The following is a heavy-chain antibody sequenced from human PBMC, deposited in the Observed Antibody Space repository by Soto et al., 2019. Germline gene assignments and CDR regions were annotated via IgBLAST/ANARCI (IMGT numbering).Heavy chain of an antibody. CDR2: ISGSGGST. J-gene: IGHJ3*02. CDR1: GFTFSSYA. Sequence: EVQLLESGGGLVQPGGSLRLSCAASGFTFSSYAMSRVRQAPGKGLEWVSAISGSGGSTYYADSVKGRFTISRDNSKNTLYLQMNSLRAEDTAVYYCAKRSGEYCSSTSCPRGAFDIWGQGTMVTVSS. V-gene: IGHV3-23*01. D-gene: IGHD2-2*01. CDR3: AKRSGEYCSSTSCPRGAFDI.